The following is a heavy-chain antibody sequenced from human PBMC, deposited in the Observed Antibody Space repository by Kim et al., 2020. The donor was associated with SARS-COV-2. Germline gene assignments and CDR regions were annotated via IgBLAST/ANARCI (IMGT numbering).Heavy chain of an antibody. CDR1: GFTLSNYW. CDR2: IKHDGSST. CDR3: AREKITYYYDSGGYYDWAGGFYY. Sequence: GGSLRLSCAASGFTLSNYWMTWVRQAPGKGLEWVANIKHDGSSTYSVDSVKGRFTISRDNAKNSVYLQMNSLRGDDTAVYYCAREKITYYYDSGGYYDWAGGFYYWGQGILVTVSS. J-gene: IGHJ4*02. D-gene: IGHD3-22*01. V-gene: IGHV3-7*01.